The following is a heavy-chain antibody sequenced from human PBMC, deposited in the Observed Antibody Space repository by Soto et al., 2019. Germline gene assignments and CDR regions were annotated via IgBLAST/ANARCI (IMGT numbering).Heavy chain of an antibody. J-gene: IGHJ4*02. CDR3: ARGRDDTFAC. V-gene: IGHV1-8*01. D-gene: IGHD3-9*01. CDR1: GYTFTSYD. Sequence: QVQLVQSGAEVKKPGASVKVSCKASGYTFTSYDINWVRQATGQGLEWMGWMNPNSGNTGYAQKFQGIVTMTRNTSIITPYMELSSLRSEDTAVSYCARGRDDTFACWGQGALVTVAS. CDR2: MNPNSGNT.